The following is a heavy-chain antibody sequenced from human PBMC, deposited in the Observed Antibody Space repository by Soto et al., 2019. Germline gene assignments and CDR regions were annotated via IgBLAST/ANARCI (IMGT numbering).Heavy chain of an antibody. CDR2: IWYDGTSK. CDR1: GFTFRNHA. V-gene: IGHV3-33*08. J-gene: IGHJ4*02. D-gene: IGHD2-8*01. CDR3: ARDQGVVIIKDH. Sequence: GGSLRLSCAASGFTFRNHAMHWVRQAPGKGLEWVGLIWYDGTSKYYADSVKGRFTISRDNSKNTLYLEMNSLRVEDTAIYYCARDQGVVIIKDHWGQGAQVTVSS.